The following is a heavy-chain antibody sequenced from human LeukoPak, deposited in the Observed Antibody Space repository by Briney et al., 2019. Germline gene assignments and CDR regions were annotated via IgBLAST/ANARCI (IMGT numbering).Heavy chain of an antibody. Sequence: SETLSLTCAVSGGPFSGYFWSWIRQPPGKGLEWIGEIHNSGTTNYNPSLNSRVPISDDTSKNQIYLNLRSVTAADTAVYYCARRYYYNLGSFPFDFWGQGTLVTVSS. CDR3: ARRYYYNLGSFPFDF. CDR1: GGPFSGYF. CDR2: IHNSGTT. J-gene: IGHJ4*02. D-gene: IGHD3-10*01. V-gene: IGHV4-34*01.